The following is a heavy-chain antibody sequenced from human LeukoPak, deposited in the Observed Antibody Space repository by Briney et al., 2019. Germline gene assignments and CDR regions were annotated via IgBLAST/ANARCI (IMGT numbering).Heavy chain of an antibody. CDR3: AKDITSSGREPYFDY. V-gene: IGHV3-11*01. J-gene: IGHJ4*02. CDR1: GFTFSDYY. CDR2: ISSSGSTI. Sequence: GGSLRLSCAASGFTFSDYYMSWIRQAPGKGLEWVSYISSSGSTIYYADSVKGRFTISRDNAKNSLYLQMNSLRAEDTALYYCAKDITSSGREPYFDYWGQGTLVTVSS. D-gene: IGHD6-19*01.